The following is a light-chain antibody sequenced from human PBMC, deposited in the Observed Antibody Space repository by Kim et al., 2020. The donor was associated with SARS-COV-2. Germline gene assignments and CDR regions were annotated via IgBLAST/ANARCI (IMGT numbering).Light chain of an antibody. Sequence: DIQMTQSPSTLSASVGDRVTITCRASQSISSWLAWYQQKPGKAPDLLIYKASSLESGVPSRFSGSGSGTEFTLTISSLQPDDFATYYCQQYNYSPLTFGGGTKVDIK. CDR3: QQYNYSPLT. CDR2: KAS. J-gene: IGKJ4*01. V-gene: IGKV1-5*03. CDR1: QSISSW.